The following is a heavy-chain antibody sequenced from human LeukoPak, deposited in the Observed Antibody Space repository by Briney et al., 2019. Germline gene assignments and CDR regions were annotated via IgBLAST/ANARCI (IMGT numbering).Heavy chain of an antibody. CDR2: INSDGSST. Sequence: GGSLRLSCAASGFTFSSYWMHWVRQAPGKVLVWVSRINSDGSSTSYADSVKGRFTISRDNAKNTLYLQMNSLRAEDTAVYYCARAAGSYSKYYYYYMDIWGKGTTVTISS. CDR3: ARAAGSYSKYYYYYMDI. D-gene: IGHD1-26*01. J-gene: IGHJ6*03. V-gene: IGHV3-74*01. CDR1: GFTFSSYW.